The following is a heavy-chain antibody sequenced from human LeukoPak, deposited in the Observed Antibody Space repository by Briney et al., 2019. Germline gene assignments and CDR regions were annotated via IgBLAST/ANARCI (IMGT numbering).Heavy chain of an antibody. J-gene: IGHJ4*02. CDR3: AAAFSAYDPFDS. D-gene: IGHD5-12*01. Sequence: SETLSLTCTVSGYSISSGYFWGWVRQPPGKGLEWIGTFSHSGSPNYNPSLKSRVTISVDTSKNQLSLKLSSVTATDTAVYYCAAAFSAYDPFDSWGQGTLVTVSS. CDR1: GYSISSGYF. CDR2: FSHSGSP. V-gene: IGHV4-38-2*02.